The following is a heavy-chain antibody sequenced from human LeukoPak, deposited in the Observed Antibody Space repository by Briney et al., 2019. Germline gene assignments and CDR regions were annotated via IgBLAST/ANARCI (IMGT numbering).Heavy chain of an antibody. CDR1: GFTFSSYS. CDR2: ISSSSSTI. Sequence: GGSLRLSCAASGFTFSSYSMNWVRQAPGKGLEWVSYISSSSSTINYADSVKGRFTISRDNSKNTLYLQMNILRAEDTAVYYCVKNGGETHYVDVWGQGPTVTVSS. J-gene: IGHJ6*02. V-gene: IGHV3-48*01. D-gene: IGHD3-10*01. CDR3: VKNGGETHYVDV.